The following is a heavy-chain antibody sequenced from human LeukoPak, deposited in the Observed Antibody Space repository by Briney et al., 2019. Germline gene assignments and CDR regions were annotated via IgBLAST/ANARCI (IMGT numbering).Heavy chain of an antibody. CDR1: GFTFSRDS. Sequence: GGSLRLSCAASGFTFSRDSMNWVRQAPGKGLEWISYISRDSSIIYYADSVRGRFTISRDNAKNSLYLQMNSLRAEDTAVYYCAREALESSDYFDYWGQGTLVTVSS. CDR2: ISRDSSII. V-gene: IGHV3-48*01. J-gene: IGHJ4*02. CDR3: AREALESSDYFDY.